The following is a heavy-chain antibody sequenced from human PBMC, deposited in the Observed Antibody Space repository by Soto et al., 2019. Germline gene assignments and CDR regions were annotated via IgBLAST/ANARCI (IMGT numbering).Heavy chain of an antibody. CDR3: ATHEYYDFWSGYYPFDY. V-gene: IGHV4-31*03. J-gene: IGHJ4*02. Sequence: TLSLTCTVSGGSISSGGYYWSWIRQHPGKGLEWIGYIYYSGSTYYNPSLKSRVTISVDTSKNQFSLKLSSVTAADTAVYYCATHEYYDFWSGYYPFDYWGQGTLVTVSS. CDR1: GGSISSGGYY. D-gene: IGHD3-3*01. CDR2: IYYSGST.